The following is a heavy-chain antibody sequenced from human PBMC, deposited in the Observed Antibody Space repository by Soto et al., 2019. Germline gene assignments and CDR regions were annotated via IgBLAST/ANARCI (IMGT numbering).Heavy chain of an antibody. D-gene: IGHD2-8*01. CDR3: AKNGQPPYYYYGMDV. CDR1: GYTFTRYG. V-gene: IGHV1-18*01. CDR2: ISGYNGDT. J-gene: IGHJ6*02. Sequence: QGQLVQSGAEVKKPGASVKVSCKASGYTFTRYGISWVRQAPGQGLEWMGWISGYNGDTNYAQKFQGRVTMTVDTSRTTAFMERTSLTSADRAVYYCAKNGQPPYYYYGMDVWGQGTTVTVSS.